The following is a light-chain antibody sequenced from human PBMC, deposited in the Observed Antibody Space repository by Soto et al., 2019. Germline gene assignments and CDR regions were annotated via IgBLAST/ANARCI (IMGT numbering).Light chain of an antibody. J-gene: IGKJ2*01. CDR1: QNLSNK. V-gene: IGKV3-15*01. CDR3: QQYNNWPPVT. Sequence: EIVMTQSPATLSVSPGERVTLSCRASQNLSNKLGWYQQKPGQAPRLLIYGASTRATGIPARFSGSGSGTEFTLTISSLQSEDFAVYYCQQYNNWPPVTFGQGTKVEMK. CDR2: GAS.